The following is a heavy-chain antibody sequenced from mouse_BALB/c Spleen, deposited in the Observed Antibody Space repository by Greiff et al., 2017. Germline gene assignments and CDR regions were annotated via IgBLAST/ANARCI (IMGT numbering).Heavy chain of an antibody. D-gene: IGHD2-4*01. CDR3: ARNDDYDGGFAY. CDR1: GFSLSRYS. V-gene: IGHV2-6-4*01. Sequence: VKLMESGPGLVAPSQSLSITCTVSGFSLSRYSVHWVRQPPGKGLEWLGMIWGGGSTDYNSALKSRLSISKDNSKSQVFLKMNSLQTDDTAMYYCARNDDYDGGFAYWGQGTLVTVSA. CDR2: IWGGGST. J-gene: IGHJ3*01.